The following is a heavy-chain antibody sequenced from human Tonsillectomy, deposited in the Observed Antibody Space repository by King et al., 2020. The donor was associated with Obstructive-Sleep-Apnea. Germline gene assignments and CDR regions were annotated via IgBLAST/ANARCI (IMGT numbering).Heavy chain of an antibody. J-gene: IGHJ6*02. CDR2: IRYDGSNK. Sequence: VQLVESGGGVVQPGGSLRLSCAASGFTFSSYGMHWVHQAPGKGLEWVAFIRYDGSNKYYADSVKGRFTISRDNSKNTLYLQMNSLRAEDTAVYYCAKDQWGPGEPDYGDYLHPSYYYGMDVWGQGTTVTVSS. D-gene: IGHD4-17*01. CDR1: GFTFSSYG. CDR3: AKDQWGPGEPDYGDYLHPSYYYGMDV. V-gene: IGHV3-30*02.